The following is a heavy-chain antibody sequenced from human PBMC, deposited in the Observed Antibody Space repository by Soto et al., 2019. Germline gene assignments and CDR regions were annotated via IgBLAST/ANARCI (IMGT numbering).Heavy chain of an antibody. D-gene: IGHD3-16*02. CDR2: ISYDGSNK. Sequence: PGGSLRLSCAASGFTFSSYGMHWVRQAPGKGLEWVAVISYDGSNKYYADSVKGRFTISRDNSKNTLYLQVNSLRAEDTAVYYCAKNLRGITFGGVIVGLYYYYGMDVWGQGTTVTVSS. CDR3: AKNLRGITFGGVIVGLYYYYGMDV. CDR1: GFTFSSYG. J-gene: IGHJ6*02. V-gene: IGHV3-30*18.